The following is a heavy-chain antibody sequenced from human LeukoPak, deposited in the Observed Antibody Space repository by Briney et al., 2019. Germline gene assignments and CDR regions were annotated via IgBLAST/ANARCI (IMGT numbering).Heavy chain of an antibody. D-gene: IGHD3-10*01. V-gene: IGHV3-64*01. CDR1: GFTFSNYP. J-gene: IGHJ4*02. CDR2: ISSNGGTT. Sequence: SGGSLRLSCAASGFTFSNYPMHWVRQATGKGLEYVSAISSNGGTTYYAKSVKGRFTISRDNSKNTLYLQMGSLRAEDMAVYYCARGDTMIRGLDYWGQGTLVTVSS. CDR3: ARGDTMIRGLDY.